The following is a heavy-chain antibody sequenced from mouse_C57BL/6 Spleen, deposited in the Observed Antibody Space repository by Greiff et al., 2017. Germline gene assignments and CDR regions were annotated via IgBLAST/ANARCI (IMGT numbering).Heavy chain of an antibody. V-gene: IGHV1-82*01. CDR2: IYPGDGDT. D-gene: IGHD4-1*01. CDR3: ARTGPSFDY. J-gene: IGHJ2*01. CDR1: GYAFSSSW. Sequence: VQLQQSGPELVKPGASVKISCKASGYAFSSSWMNWVKQRPGKGLEWIGRIYPGDGDTNYNGKFKGKATLTADKSSSTAYMQLSSLTSEDSAVYFCARTGPSFDYWGQGTTLTVSS.